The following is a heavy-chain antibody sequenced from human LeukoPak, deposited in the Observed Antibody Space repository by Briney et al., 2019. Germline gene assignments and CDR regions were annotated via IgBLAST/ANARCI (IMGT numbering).Heavy chain of an antibody. J-gene: IGHJ4*02. V-gene: IGHV4-30-2*01. CDR3: ARGLHSSGWSGALDY. CDR1: GGSISSGGYS. D-gene: IGHD6-19*01. Sequence: PSETLSLTCAVSGGSISSGGYSWSWIRQPPGTGLEWIGYIYHSGSTYYNPSLKSRVTISVDRSKNQFSLKLSSVTAADTAVYYCARGLHSSGWSGALDYWGQGTLVTVSS. CDR2: IYHSGST.